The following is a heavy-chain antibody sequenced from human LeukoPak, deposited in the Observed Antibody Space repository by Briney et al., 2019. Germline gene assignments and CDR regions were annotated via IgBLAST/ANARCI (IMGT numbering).Heavy chain of an antibody. CDR3: ARLTWMCSNGLCYSGFDY. V-gene: IGHV3-7*01. CDR2: IKQDESEK. Sequence: PGGSLRLSCAASGFTFSSYAMSWVRQAPGKGLEWVTNIKQDESEKYYVDSVRGRFTISRDNAKQSVYLQMNSLRAEDTAVYYCARLTWMCSNGLCYSGFDYWGPGTLVTVSS. D-gene: IGHD2-8*01. CDR1: GFTFSSYA. J-gene: IGHJ4*02.